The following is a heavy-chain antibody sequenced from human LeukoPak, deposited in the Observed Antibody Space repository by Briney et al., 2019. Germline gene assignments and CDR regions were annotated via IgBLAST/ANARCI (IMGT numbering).Heavy chain of an antibody. J-gene: IGHJ4*02. Sequence: GGSLRLSCAASGFTFSSYSMNWVRQAPGKGLEWVSSISSSSSYIYYADSVKGRFTISRDNAKNSLYLQMNSLRAEDTAVYYCARDNTDVVAKPLDYWGQGTLVTVSS. V-gene: IGHV3-21*01. CDR2: ISSSSSYI. D-gene: IGHD5-12*01. CDR1: GFTFSSYS. CDR3: ARDNTDVVAKPLDY.